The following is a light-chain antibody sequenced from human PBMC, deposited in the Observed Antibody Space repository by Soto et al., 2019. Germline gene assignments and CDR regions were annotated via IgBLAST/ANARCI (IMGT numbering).Light chain of an antibody. Sequence: QSALTQPASGSGSPGQSITISCTGTSSDVGGYNYVSWYQQHPGKAPKLMIYDVSNRPSGVSNRFSGSKSGNTASLTISGLQAEDEADYDCSSYTSTTTLIFGGGTKRTVL. CDR3: SSYTSTTTLI. V-gene: IGLV2-14*01. CDR1: SSDVGGYNY. CDR2: DVS. J-gene: IGLJ2*01.